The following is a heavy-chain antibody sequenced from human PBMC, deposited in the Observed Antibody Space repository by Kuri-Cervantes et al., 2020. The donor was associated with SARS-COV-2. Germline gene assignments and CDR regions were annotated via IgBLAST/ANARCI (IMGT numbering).Heavy chain of an antibody. D-gene: IGHD6-6*01. CDR3: ARDSPFSQLGGLFHY. CDR1: GYTFTSYG. V-gene: IGHV1-2*02. CDR2: INPNSGGT. J-gene: IGHJ4*02. Sequence: ASVKVSCKASGYTFTSYGISWVRQAPGQGLEWMGWINPNSGGTNYAQKFQGRVTMTRDTSISTAYMELSRLRSDDTAVYYCARDSPFSQLGGLFHYWGQGTLVTVSS.